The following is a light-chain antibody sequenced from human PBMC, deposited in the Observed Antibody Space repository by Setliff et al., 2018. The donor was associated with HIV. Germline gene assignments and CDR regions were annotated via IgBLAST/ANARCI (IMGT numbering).Light chain of an antibody. CDR2: GNI. CDR1: SSNIGGGYD. V-gene: IGLV1-40*01. Sequence: QSALAQPPSVSGAPGQRVTISCTGSSSNIGGGYDVHWYQQLPGTAPKLLIHGNIYRASGVPDRFSAFKSGTSASLAITGLRAEDEADYYCQSHDSSLSARVFGGGTKVTVL. J-gene: IGLJ3*02. CDR3: QSHDSSLSARV.